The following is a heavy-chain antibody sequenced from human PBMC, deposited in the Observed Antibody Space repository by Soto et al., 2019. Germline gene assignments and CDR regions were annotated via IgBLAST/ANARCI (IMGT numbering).Heavy chain of an antibody. D-gene: IGHD3-3*01. J-gene: IGHJ4*02. V-gene: IGHV4-39*01. CDR2: IYYSGST. CDR3: ARGENYDFWSGYVFDY. Sequence: PSETLSLTCTVSGGSISSSSYYWGWIRHPPGKGLEWIGSIYYSGSTYYNPSLKSRVTISVDTSKNQFSLKLSSVTAADTAVYYCARGENYDFWSGYVFDYWGQGTLVTVSS. CDR1: GGSISSSSYY.